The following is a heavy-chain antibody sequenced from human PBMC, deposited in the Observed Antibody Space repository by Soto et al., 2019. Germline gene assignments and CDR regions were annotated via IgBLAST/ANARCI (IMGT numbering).Heavy chain of an antibody. J-gene: IGHJ3*02. CDR1: GGSISSSSYY. V-gene: IGHV4-39*01. Sequence: SETLSLTCTVSGGSISSSSYYWGWIRQPPGKGLEWIGSIYYSGSTYYNPSLKSRVTISVDTSKNQFSLKLSSVTAADTAVYYCARAPLDAFDIWGQGTMVTVSS. CDR3: ARAPLDAFDI. CDR2: IYYSGST.